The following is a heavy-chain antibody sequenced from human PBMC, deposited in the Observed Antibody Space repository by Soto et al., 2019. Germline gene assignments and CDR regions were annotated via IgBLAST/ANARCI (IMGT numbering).Heavy chain of an antibody. CDR3: ARDYYKYYDSSGYYRSPAY. CDR1: GFTFSSYA. Sequence: PGGSLRLSCAASGFTFSSYAMHWVRQAPGKGLEWVALISYDGSDKDYADSVKGRFTISRDNSRNTLFLQMNSLRAEDTAVYYCARDYYKYYDSSGYYRSPAYWGQGTLLTVSS. J-gene: IGHJ4*02. V-gene: IGHV3-30-3*01. D-gene: IGHD3-22*01. CDR2: ISYDGSDK.